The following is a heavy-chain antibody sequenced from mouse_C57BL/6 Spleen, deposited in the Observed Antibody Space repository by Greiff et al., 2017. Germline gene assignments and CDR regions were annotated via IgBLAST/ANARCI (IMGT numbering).Heavy chain of an antibody. Sequence: VQLQQSGPELVKPGASVKISCKASGYTFTDYYMNWVKQSHGKSLEWIGDINPNNGGTSYNQKFKGKATLTVDKSSSTAYMELRSLTSEDSAVYYCARHPYYYGSSYNAMDYWGQGTSVTVSS. D-gene: IGHD1-1*01. V-gene: IGHV1-26*01. CDR2: INPNNGGT. J-gene: IGHJ4*01. CDR1: GYTFTDYY. CDR3: ARHPYYYGSSYNAMDY.